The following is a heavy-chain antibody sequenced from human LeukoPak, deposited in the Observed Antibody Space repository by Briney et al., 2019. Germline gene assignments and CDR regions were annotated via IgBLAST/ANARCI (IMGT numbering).Heavy chain of an antibody. CDR2: INPTDDTT. D-gene: IGHD4-11*01. J-gene: IGHJ5*02. Sequence: GSLRLSCAASGFTVSTYRMSWVRQAPGKGLQWVSAINPTDDTTYYADSVKGRFTISRDDSKNTLYLQMNSLRAEDTAVYYCAREGLQSIFWFDPWGQGTLVTVSS. V-gene: IGHV3-23*01. CDR1: GFTVSTYR. CDR3: AREGLQSIFWFDP.